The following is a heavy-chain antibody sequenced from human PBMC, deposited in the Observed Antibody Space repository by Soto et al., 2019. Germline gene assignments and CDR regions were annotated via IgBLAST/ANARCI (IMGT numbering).Heavy chain of an antibody. J-gene: IGHJ5*02. CDR2: ISADGTAT. CDR3: AVLSLGFDP. CDR1: GFDFRSFW. V-gene: IGHV3-74*01. D-gene: IGHD3-16*01. Sequence: GGSLRLSCAASGFDFRSFWMHWVRQVPGKGLVWVSRISADGTATTYADSVGGRFSISRDNTENTLYLQMNSLRVEDTGLYLCAVLSLGFDPWGQGTLVTVSS.